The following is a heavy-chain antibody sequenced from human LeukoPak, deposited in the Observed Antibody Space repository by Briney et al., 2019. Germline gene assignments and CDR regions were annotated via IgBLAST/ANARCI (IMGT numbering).Heavy chain of an antibody. CDR1: GFTFDDYA. CDR2: ISWNSGSI. D-gene: IGHD3-22*01. Sequence: GGSLRLSCAASGFTFDDYAMHWVRQAPGKGLEWVSGISWNSGSIGYADSVKGRFTISRDNAKNSLYLQMNSLRAEDTALYYCAKDIERAADYYDSSGYCFDYWGQGTLVTVSS. V-gene: IGHV3-9*01. J-gene: IGHJ4*02. CDR3: AKDIERAADYYDSSGYCFDY.